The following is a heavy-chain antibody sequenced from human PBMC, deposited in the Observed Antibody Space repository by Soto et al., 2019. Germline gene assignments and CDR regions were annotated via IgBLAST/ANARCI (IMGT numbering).Heavy chain of an antibody. D-gene: IGHD1-26*01. J-gene: IGHJ5*02. CDR1: GRSISSSSYY. CDR2: IYYSGST. CDR3: ATQEVGGSYVYTFDP. V-gene: IGHV4-39*02. Sequence: QLQLQESGPGLVKPSETLSLTCTVSGRSISSSSYYWGWIRQPPGKGLEWIGSIYYSGSTYYNPSLKSRVTISVDTSKNHFSLKLSSVTAADTAVYYCATQEVGGSYVYTFDPWGQGTLVTVSS.